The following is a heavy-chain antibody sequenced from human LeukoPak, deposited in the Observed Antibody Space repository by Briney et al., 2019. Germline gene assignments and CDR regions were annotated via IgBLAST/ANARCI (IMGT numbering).Heavy chain of an antibody. D-gene: IGHD3-16*01. V-gene: IGHV4-59*01. CDR1: GGSISSYY. CDR3: ARETSQKGAHYMDV. CDR2: IYYSGST. Sequence: SETLSLTCTVSGGSISSYYWSWIRQPPGKGLEWIGHIYYSGSTNYNPSLKSRVTISVDTSKNQFSLKLSSVTAADTAVYYCARETSQKGAHYMDVWGKGTTVTASS. J-gene: IGHJ6*03.